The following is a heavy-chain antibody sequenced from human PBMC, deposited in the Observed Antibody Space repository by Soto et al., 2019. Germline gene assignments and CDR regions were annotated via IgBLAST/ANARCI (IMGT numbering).Heavy chain of an antibody. CDR3: ASLKGDDYGDYTDAFDI. D-gene: IGHD4-17*01. CDR1: GGSFSGYY. V-gene: IGHV4-34*01. J-gene: IGHJ3*02. CDR2: INHSGST. Sequence: QVQLQQWGAGLLKPSETLSLTCAVYGGSFSGYYWSWIRQPPGKGLEWIGEINHSGSTNYNPSLKSRVTISVDTSKNQFSLKLSSLTAADTAVYYCASLKGDDYGDYTDAFDIWGQGTMVTVSS.